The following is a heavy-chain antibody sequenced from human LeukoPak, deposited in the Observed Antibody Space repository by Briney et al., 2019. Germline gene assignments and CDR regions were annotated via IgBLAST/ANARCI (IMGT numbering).Heavy chain of an antibody. J-gene: IGHJ4*02. V-gene: IGHV3-23*01. D-gene: IGHD6-19*01. Sequence: TGGSLRLSCAASGFTFSDAWLNWVRQAPGKGLEWVSAISGSGGSTYCADSVKGRFTISRDNSENTLYLQMNSLRAEDTAVYYCAKAVSSGWDYWGQGILVTVSS. CDR2: ISGSGGST. CDR1: GFTFSDAW. CDR3: AKAVSSGWDY.